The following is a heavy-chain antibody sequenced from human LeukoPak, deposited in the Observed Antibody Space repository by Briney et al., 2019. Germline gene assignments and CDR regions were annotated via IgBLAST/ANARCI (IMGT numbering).Heavy chain of an antibody. V-gene: IGHV1-2*06. D-gene: IGHD6-13*01. CDR3: ARESAAGTSPDY. J-gene: IGHJ4*02. CDR2: INPNSGGT. Sequence: ASVKVSCKASGYTFTGYYMHWVRQAPGQGLEWMGRINPNSGGTNYAQKFQGRVTMTRDTSISTAYMELSRLRSDDTAVYYCARESAAGTSPDYWGQGTLVTASS. CDR1: GYTFTGYY.